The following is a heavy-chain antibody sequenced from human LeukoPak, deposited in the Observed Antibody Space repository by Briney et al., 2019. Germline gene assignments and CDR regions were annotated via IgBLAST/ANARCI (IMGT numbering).Heavy chain of an antibody. CDR2: IIPVFGTS. J-gene: IGHJ5*02. Sequence: ASVKVSCKASGGTFSSYAISWVRQAPGQGLEWMGGIIPVFGTSNYAQKFQGRVTITADGSTRTAYMELSSLRSEDTAVYYCARVTGGRYCSTTSCYMRGWFDPWGQGTLVTVSS. V-gene: IGHV1-69*13. CDR3: ARVTGGRYCSTTSCYMRGWFDP. CDR1: GGTFSSYA. D-gene: IGHD2-2*02.